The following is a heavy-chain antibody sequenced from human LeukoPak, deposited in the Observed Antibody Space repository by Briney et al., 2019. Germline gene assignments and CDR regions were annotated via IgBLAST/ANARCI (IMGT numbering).Heavy chain of an antibody. Sequence: PGGSLRLSCAASGFTFSSYSMNWVRQAPGKGLEWVSSISSSSYIYYADSVKGRFTISRDNAKNSLYLQMNSLRAEDTAVYYCAREDRRYCSSTSCKERNYYYYYMDVWGKGTTVTIS. D-gene: IGHD2-2*01. J-gene: IGHJ6*03. CDR2: ISSSSYI. V-gene: IGHV3-21*01. CDR1: GFTFSSYS. CDR3: AREDRRYCSSTSCKERNYYYYYMDV.